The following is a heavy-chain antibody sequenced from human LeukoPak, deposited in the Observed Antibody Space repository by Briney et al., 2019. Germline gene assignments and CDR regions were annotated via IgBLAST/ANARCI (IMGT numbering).Heavy chain of an antibody. Sequence: GGALRLFCGASGFTFSDEYMSWMRQAPGKGLEWVSYISNSGSYTNYADSVKGRFTISRDNAKNSLYLQMNSLRAEDTAVYYCARSRGAGPGAYFDYWGQGTLITVSS. D-gene: IGHD6-19*01. CDR3: ARSRGAGPGAYFDY. J-gene: IGHJ4*02. CDR1: GFTFSDEY. CDR2: ISNSGSYT. V-gene: IGHV3-11*03.